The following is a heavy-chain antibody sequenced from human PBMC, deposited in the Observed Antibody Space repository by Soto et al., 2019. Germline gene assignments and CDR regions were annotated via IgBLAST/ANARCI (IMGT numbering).Heavy chain of an antibody. D-gene: IGHD2-21*02. Sequence: EVQLVESEGGLVQRGGSLRLSCAASGFTFNYYWMHWVRQAPGQGLVWVSHIHSDGSTTTYADSVKGRFTISRDNANNTLYLQMNSLRAEDTAVYYCVRGDKGGFDLWGQGTTCTVSS. CDR1: GFTFNYYW. J-gene: IGHJ3*01. CDR2: IHSDGSTT. CDR3: VRGDKGGFDL. V-gene: IGHV3-74*01.